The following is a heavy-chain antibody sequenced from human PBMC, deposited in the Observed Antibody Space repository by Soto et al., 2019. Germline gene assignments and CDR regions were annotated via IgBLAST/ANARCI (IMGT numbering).Heavy chain of an antibody. J-gene: IGHJ6*02. CDR2: IVVGSGNT. Sequence: QMQLVQSGPEVKKPGTSVKVSCKASGFTFTSSAVQWVRQARGQRLEWIGWIVVGSGNTNYAQKFQERVTITRDMSTSTAYMELRSLRSEDTAVYYCAAFACSGGSCWDVYYYGMDVWGQGTTVTVSS. V-gene: IGHV1-58*01. D-gene: IGHD2-15*01. CDR1: GFTFTSSA. CDR3: AAFACSGGSCWDVYYYGMDV.